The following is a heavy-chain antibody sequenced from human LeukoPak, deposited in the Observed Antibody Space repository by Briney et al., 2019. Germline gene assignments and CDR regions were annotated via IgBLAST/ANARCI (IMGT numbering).Heavy chain of an antibody. CDR2: IYYSGST. V-gene: IGHV4-61*05. D-gene: IGHD5-12*01. Sequence: SETLSLTCTVSGGSISSSSYYWGWIRQPPGKGLEWIGYIYYSGSTNYNPSLKSRVTISVDTSKNQFSLKLSSVTAADTAVYYCAGGGYENFDYWGQGTLVTVSS. J-gene: IGHJ4*02. CDR3: AGGGYENFDY. CDR1: GGSISSSSYY.